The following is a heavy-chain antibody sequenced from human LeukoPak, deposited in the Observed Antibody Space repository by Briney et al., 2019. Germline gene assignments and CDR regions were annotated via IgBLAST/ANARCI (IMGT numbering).Heavy chain of an antibody. CDR2: ISASGGST. CDR1: GITFSSYA. V-gene: IGHV3-23*01. J-gene: IGHJ6*02. D-gene: IGHD2-21*01. CDR3: AKVTGTYGGYYYGMDV. Sequence: PGGSLRLSCVASGITFSSYAMSWVRQAPGKGLEWVSAISASGGSTHHADSVRGRFTTSRDNSKNTLYLQMNSLRAEGTAGYYCAKVTGTYGGYYYGMDVWGQGTTVTVSS.